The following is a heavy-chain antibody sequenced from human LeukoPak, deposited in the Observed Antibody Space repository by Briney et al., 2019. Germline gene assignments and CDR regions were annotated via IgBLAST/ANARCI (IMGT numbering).Heavy chain of an antibody. J-gene: IGHJ4*02. V-gene: IGHV3-74*01. CDR2: ISTDGGST. Sequence: GGSLRLSCVASGFSLSTHWIHWLRLAPGKGLVWVSRISTDGGSTAYADSVRGRFTISRDNSKNTLYLQMNSLRAKDTAVYYCARAYYYPSGSYYLHFDYWGQGTLVTVSS. CDR3: ARAYYYPSGSYYLHFDY. D-gene: IGHD3-10*01. CDR1: GFSLSTHW.